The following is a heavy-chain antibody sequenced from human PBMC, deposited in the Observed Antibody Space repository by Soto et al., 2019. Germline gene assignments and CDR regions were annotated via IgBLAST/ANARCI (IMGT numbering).Heavy chain of an antibody. Sequence: ASVKVSCKVSGYTLTELSMHWVRQAPGKGLEWMGGFDPEDGETIYAQKFQGRVTMTEDTSTDTAYMELSSLRSEDTAVYYCASSSSSGNWFALWGQGTLVTVSS. CDR3: ASSSSSGNWFAL. D-gene: IGHD6-6*01. J-gene: IGHJ5*02. CDR1: GYTLTELS. V-gene: IGHV1-24*01. CDR2: FDPEDGET.